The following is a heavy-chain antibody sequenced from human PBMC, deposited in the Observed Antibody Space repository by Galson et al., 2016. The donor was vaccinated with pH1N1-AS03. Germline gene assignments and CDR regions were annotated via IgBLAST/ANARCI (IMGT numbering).Heavy chain of an antibody. V-gene: IGHV3-74*01. CDR3: ARGNGRNFDC. CDR1: EFTFSSKW. Sequence: SLRLSCAASEFTFSSKWMHWVRQAPGKGPVWVSRINADGSITSYADSVKGRFTISRDNAKNTLYLQMNSLRAEDTAVYCCARGNGRNFDCWGQGTLVTVSS. J-gene: IGHJ4*02. D-gene: IGHD2-8*01. CDR2: INADGSIT.